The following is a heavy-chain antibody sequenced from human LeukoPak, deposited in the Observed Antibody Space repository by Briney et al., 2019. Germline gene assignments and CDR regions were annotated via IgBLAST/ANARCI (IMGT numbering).Heavy chain of an antibody. D-gene: IGHD1/OR15-1a*01. J-gene: IGHJ5*02. V-gene: IGHV1-46*01. CDR3: AREWPNTYRFDP. CDR1: GYTFTSYY. CDR2: INPSGGGT. Sequence: ASVKVSCKASGYTFTSYYIHWVRQAPGQGREWLGIINPSGGGTIYAQKFQGSVTMTRDTSTSTVYMELSSLRSEDTAVYYCAREWPNTYRFDPWGQGTLVTVSS.